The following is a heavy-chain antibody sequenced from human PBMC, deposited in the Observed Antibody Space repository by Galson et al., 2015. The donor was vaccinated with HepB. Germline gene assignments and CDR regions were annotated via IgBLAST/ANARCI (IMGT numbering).Heavy chain of an antibody. CDR3: ATRITTMIGDWYFDL. J-gene: IGHJ2*01. D-gene: IGHD3-22*01. CDR1: GFTFSSYW. Sequence: SLRLSCAASGFTFSSYWMHWVRQAPGKGLVWVSRINSDGSSTSYADSVKGRFTISRDNAKNTLYLQMNSLRAEDTAVYYCATRITTMIGDWYFDLWGRGTLVTVSS. V-gene: IGHV3-74*01. CDR2: INSDGSST.